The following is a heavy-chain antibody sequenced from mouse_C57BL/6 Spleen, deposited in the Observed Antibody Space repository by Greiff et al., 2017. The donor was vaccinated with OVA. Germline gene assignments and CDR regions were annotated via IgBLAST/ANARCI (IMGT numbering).Heavy chain of an antibody. CDR2: ISSGSSTI. Sequence: EVQVVESGGGLVKPGGSLKLSCAASGFTFSDYGMHWVRQAPEKGLAWVAYISSGSSTIYYADTVKGRFTLSRDNAKNTLFLQMTSLRSEDTAMYYCARRPYYYGSSYGASDYWGQGTSVTVSS. J-gene: IGHJ4*01. D-gene: IGHD1-1*01. CDR3: ARRPYYYGSSYGASDY. V-gene: IGHV5-17*01. CDR1: GFTFSDYG.